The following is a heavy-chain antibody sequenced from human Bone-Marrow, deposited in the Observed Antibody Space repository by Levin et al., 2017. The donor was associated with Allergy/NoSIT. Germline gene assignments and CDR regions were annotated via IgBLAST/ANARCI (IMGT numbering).Heavy chain of an antibody. Sequence: GASVKVSCKVSGYTLTELSMHWVRQAPGKGLEWMGGFDPEDGETIYAQKFQGRVTMTEDTSTDTAYMELSSLRSEDTAVYYCATLTADKAPRLYYYYYYMDVWGKGTTVTVSS. D-gene: IGHD7-27*01. CDR3: ATLTADKAPRLYYYYYYMDV. CDR2: FDPEDGET. V-gene: IGHV1-24*01. J-gene: IGHJ6*03. CDR1: GYTLTELS.